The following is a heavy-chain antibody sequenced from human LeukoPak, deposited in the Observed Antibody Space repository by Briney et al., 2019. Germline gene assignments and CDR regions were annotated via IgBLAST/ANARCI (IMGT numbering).Heavy chain of an antibody. J-gene: IGHJ4*02. D-gene: IGHD1-26*01. CDR3: AKSVNIVGATSGLDY. CDR2: ISGSGGST. V-gene: IGHV3-23*01. CDR1: GFTFSSYA. Sequence: QSGGSLRLSCAASGFTFSSYAMSWVRQAPGKGLEWVSAISGSGGSTYYADSVKGRFTVSRDNSKNMVYLQMNSLRAEDTAVYYCAKSVNIVGATSGLDYWGQGTLVTVSS.